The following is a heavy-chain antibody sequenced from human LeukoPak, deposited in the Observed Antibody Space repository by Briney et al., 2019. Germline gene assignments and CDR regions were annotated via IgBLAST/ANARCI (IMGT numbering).Heavy chain of an antibody. CDR3: AAWTTEEPPTKYYFDY. CDR1: GGTFSSYA. CDR2: IIPIFGTA. D-gene: IGHD4-11*01. Sequence: SVNVSCKASGGTFSSYAISWVRQAPGQGLEWMGGIIPIFGTANYAQKFQGRVTITADESTSTAYMELSSLRSEDTAVYYCAAWTTEEPPTKYYFDYWGQGTLVTVSS. J-gene: IGHJ4*02. V-gene: IGHV1-69*13.